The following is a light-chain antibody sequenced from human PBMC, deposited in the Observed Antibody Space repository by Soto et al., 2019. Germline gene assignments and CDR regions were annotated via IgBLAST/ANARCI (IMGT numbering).Light chain of an antibody. CDR1: SSNVGSNY. CDR3: AACDDSLSGVV. J-gene: IGLJ3*02. Sequence: QSVLTQPPSASGTPGQRVTISCSGSSSNVGSNYVYWYQQVPGTAPILLMHWDGQRPSGVPDRFSGSKSGTSASLAISGLRSAEEADYYCAACDDSLSGVVFGGGTKLTVL. CDR2: WDG. V-gene: IGLV1-47*01.